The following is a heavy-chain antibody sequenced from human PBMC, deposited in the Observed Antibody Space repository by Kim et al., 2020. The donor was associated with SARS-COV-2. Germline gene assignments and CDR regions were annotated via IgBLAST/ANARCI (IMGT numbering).Heavy chain of an antibody. CDR1: GGSFSGYY. CDR3: ARGRFLEPLRYYYYYGMDV. D-gene: IGHD3-3*01. V-gene: IGHV4-34*01. Sequence: SETLSLTCAVYGGSFSGYYWSWIRQPPGKGLEWIGEINHSGSTNYNPSLKSRVTISVDTSKNQFSLKLSSVTAADTAVYYCARGRFLEPLRYYYYYGMDVWGQGTTVTVSS. J-gene: IGHJ6*02. CDR2: INHSGST.